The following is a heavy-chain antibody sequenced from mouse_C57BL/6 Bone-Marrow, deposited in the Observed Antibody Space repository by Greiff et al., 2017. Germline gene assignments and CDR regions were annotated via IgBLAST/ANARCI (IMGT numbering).Heavy chain of an antibody. CDR1: GYTFTSYW. Sequence: VKLQQPGAELVKPGASVKLSCKASGYTFTSYWMHWVKQRPGQGLEWIGMIYPNSGSTNYNEKFKSKATLTVDTSSSTSYMQLSRLTSADAAVYYCTLRAMDYWGQGTSVTVSS. J-gene: IGHJ4*01. CDR3: TLRAMDY. CDR2: IYPNSGST. D-gene: IGHD3-2*02. V-gene: IGHV1-64*01.